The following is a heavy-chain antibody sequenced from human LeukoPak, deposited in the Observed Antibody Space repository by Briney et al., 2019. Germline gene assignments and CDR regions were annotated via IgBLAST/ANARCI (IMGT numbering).Heavy chain of an antibody. V-gene: IGHV3-21*01. CDR3: ASGYYDSSGYYFPHY. Sequence: GGSLRLSCAASGFTFSSYSMNWVRQAPGKGLEWVSSIRSSSSYIYYADSVKGRFTTSRDNAKNSLYLQMNSLRAEDTAVYYCASGYYDSSGYYFPHYWGQGILVTVSS. CDR1: GFTFSSYS. CDR2: IRSSSSYI. D-gene: IGHD3-22*01. J-gene: IGHJ4*02.